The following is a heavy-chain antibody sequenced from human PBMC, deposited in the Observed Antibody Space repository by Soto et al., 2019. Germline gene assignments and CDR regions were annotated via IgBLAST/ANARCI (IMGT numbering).Heavy chain of an antibody. Sequence: VSFSFKASGYTFTRNDMNWVRQATGQGPERMGWMNPNSGDTGYAQKFQGRVTMTRDTSISTAYMELSNLRSDDTAVYFCASCLDYPAAAAQYYFYCLDAWRK. CDR1: GYTFTRND. CDR2: MNPNSGDT. V-gene: IGHV1-8*01. CDR3: ASCLDYPAAAAQYYFYCLDA. J-gene: IGHJ6*03. D-gene: IGHD6-25*01.